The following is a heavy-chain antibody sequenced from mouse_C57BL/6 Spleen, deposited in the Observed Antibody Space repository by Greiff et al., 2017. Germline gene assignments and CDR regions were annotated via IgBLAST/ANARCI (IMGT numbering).Heavy chain of an antibody. J-gene: IGHJ3*01. Sequence: QVQLKESGPGLVQPSQSLSITCTVSGFSLTSYGVHWVRQSPGKGLEWLGVIWRGGSTDYNAAFMSRLSITKDNSKSQVFFKMNSLQADDTAIYYCSKSDRYGGSPWFAYWGQGTLVTVSA. CDR2: IWRGGST. CDR1: GFSLTSYG. V-gene: IGHV2-5*01. D-gene: IGHD1-1*01. CDR3: SKSDRYGGSPWFAY.